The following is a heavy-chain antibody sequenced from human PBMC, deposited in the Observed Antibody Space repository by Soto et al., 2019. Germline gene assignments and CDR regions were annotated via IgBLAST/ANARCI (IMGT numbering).Heavy chain of an antibody. V-gene: IGHV3-15*01. CDR2: INSKTDGGTT. D-gene: IGHD2-2*01. Sequence: EVQLVESGGGLVKPGGSLRLSCAASGFTFSNAWMSWVRQAPGKGLVWVGRINSKTDGGTTDYAAPGKCRFTISRADPNDTLNLQMNSLRTEDAAVYYCTTDREEQLLFSGCNIYNMDLWGKESTVTDSS. CDR3: TTDREEQLLFSGCNIYNMDL. J-gene: IGHJ6*03. CDR1: GFTFSNAW.